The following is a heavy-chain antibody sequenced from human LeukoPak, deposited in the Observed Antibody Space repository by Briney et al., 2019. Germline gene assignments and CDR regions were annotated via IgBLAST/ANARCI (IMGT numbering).Heavy chain of an antibody. CDR3: ARHVASSWYVPGMDV. V-gene: IGHV4-39*01. CDR2: IYYSGST. D-gene: IGHD6-13*01. CDR1: AGSISSYY. J-gene: IGHJ6*02. Sequence: PSETLSLTCTVSAGSISSYYWGWIRQPPGKGLEWIGSIYYSGSTYYNPSLKSRVTISVDTSKNQFSLKLSSVTAADTAVYYCARHVASSWYVPGMDVWGQGTTVTVSS.